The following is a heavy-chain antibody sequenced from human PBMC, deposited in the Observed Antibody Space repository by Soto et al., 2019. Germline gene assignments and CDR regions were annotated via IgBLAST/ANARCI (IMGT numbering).Heavy chain of an antibody. CDR2: INPNSGGT. CDR3: ARPYCDSSGYPVY. J-gene: IGHJ4*02. V-gene: IGHV1-2*02. Sequence: GASVKVSCKASGYTFTGYYIHWVRQAPGQGLEWMGWINPNSGGTNYAQKFQGRVTMTRDTSISTAYMELTRLRSDDTAVYYCARPYCDSSGYPVYWGQGTLVTVSS. CDR1: GYTFTGYY. D-gene: IGHD3-22*01.